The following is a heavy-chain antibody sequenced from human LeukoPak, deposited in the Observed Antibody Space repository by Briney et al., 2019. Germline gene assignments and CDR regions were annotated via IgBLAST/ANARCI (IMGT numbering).Heavy chain of an antibody. CDR3: AAERSNPSGYYPYPFDY. J-gene: IGHJ4*02. D-gene: IGHD3-22*01. CDR1: GGSISSGGYY. CDR2: IYHSGST. V-gene: IGHV4-30-2*01. Sequence: NSSETLSLTCTVSGGSISSGGYYWSWIRQPPGKGLEWIGYIYHSGSTYYNPSLKSRVTISVDRSKNQFSLKLSSVTAADTAVYYCAAERSNPSGYYPYPFDYWGQGTLVTVSS.